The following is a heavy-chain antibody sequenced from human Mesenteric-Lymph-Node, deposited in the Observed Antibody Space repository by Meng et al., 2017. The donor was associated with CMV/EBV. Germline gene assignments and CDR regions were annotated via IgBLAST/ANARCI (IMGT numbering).Heavy chain of an antibody. CDR1: GGSISSSNW. CDR3: ARVAPSYSSSQLDY. V-gene: IGHV4-4*02. D-gene: IGHD6-13*01. Sequence: AVSGGSISSSNWWSWVRQPPGKGLEWIGEVYHSGSTNYNPSLESRVTISVDKSKNQFSLKLSSVTAADTAVYYCARVAPSYSSSQLDYWGQGTLVTVSS. CDR2: VYHSGST. J-gene: IGHJ4*02.